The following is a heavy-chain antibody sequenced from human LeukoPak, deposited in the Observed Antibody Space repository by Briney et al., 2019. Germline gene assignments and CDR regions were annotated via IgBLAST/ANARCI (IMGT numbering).Heavy chain of an antibody. CDR3: ARDLGYCSGGSCYPYYFDY. Sequence: GGSLTLSCAASGFTFSSFAMSWVRQAPGKGLEWVSGISGSGGSTYYADSVKGRFTISRDNSKNTLYLQMNSLRAEDTAVYYCARDLGYCSGGSCYPYYFDYWGQGTLVTVSS. J-gene: IGHJ4*02. CDR1: GFTFSSFA. CDR2: ISGSGGST. V-gene: IGHV3-23*01. D-gene: IGHD2-15*01.